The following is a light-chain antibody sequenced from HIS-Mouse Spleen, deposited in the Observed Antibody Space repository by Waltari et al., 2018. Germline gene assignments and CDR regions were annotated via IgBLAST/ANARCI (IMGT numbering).Light chain of an antibody. V-gene: IGLV2-8*01. CDR3: SSYAGSNNLGV. Sequence: QSALTQPPSASGSPGQSVTISCTGTSSDVGGYNYASWYHQHPGKAPKLMIYEVSKRPSGVPDRFSGSKSGNTASLTVSGLQAEDEADYYCSSYAGSNNLGVFGGGTKLTVL. CDR2: EVS. CDR1: SSDVGGYNY. J-gene: IGLJ2*01.